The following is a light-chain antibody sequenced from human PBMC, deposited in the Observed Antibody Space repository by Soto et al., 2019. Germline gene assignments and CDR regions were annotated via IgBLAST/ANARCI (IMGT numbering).Light chain of an antibody. V-gene: IGKV3D-20*02. CDR2: GAS. CDR3: QQRSNWPLT. J-gene: IGKJ4*01. CDR1: QSVSNNY. Sequence: IVLTQSAGTLSLSPGERATLSCRASQSVSNNYLAWYQQKPGQAPRLLIYGASNRATGIPARFSGSGSGTDFTLTISSLEPEDSAVYYCQQRSNWPLTFGGGTKVDIK.